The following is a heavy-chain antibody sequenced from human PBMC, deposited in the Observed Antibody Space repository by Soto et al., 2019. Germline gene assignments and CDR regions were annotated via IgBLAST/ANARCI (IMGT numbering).Heavy chain of an antibody. CDR1: GGSIRSSDYY. J-gene: IGHJ4*02. Sequence: QLQLQESGPGLVKPSETLSLTCTVSGGSIRSSDYYWGWIRQPPGEGLEWIGNINSGGSAYYYPSLRNRVTLSVAPPTNPFPLSLRSPPAADPAVYYCAAMRRQGRPRDWGQGILVPASS. CDR3: AAMRRQGRPRD. D-gene: IGHD6-25*01. CDR2: INSGGSA. V-gene: IGHV4-39*01.